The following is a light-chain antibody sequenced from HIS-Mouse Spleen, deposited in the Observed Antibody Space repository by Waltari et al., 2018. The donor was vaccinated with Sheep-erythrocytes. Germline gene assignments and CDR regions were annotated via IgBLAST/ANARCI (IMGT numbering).Light chain of an antibody. V-gene: IGLV2-11*01. CDR3: CSYAGSYNHV. CDR1: SSDVGGYHY. J-gene: IGLJ1*01. CDR2: DVS. Sequence: QSALTQPRSVSGSPGQSVTISCTGTSSDVGGYHYVSWYQQHPGKAPKLMMYDVSKRPSGVPYRFSGSKSGNTASLTIAGLQAEDEADYYCCSYAGSYNHVFATGTKVTVL.